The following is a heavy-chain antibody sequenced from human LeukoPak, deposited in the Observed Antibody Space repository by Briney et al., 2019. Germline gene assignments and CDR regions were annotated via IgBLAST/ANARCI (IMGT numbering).Heavy chain of an antibody. CDR1: GGSISSGDYY. CDR2: IYYSGST. J-gene: IGHJ4*02. CDR3: ARVQLGDGYNLFDY. D-gene: IGHD5-24*01. Sequence: SETLSLTCTVSGGSISSGDYYWSWIRQPPGKGLEWIGYIYYSGSTYYNPSLKSRVTISVDTSKNQFSLKLSSVTAAGTAVYYCARVQLGDGYNLFDYWGQGTLVTVSS. V-gene: IGHV4-30-4*01.